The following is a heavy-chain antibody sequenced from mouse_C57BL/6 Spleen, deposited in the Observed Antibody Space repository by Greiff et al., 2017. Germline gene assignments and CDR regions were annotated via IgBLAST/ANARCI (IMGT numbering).Heavy chain of an antibody. Sequence: VQLQQSGAELVKPGASVKLSCTASGFNIKDYYMHWVKQRTEQGLEWIGRIDPEDGETKYAPKFTGKATITADTSSNTAYLQLSSLTSEDTVVYYCALLLLSYWYFDVWGTGTTVTVSS. CDR3: ALLLLSYWYFDV. V-gene: IGHV14-2*01. CDR1: GFNIKDYY. D-gene: IGHD1-1*01. J-gene: IGHJ1*03. CDR2: IDPEDGET.